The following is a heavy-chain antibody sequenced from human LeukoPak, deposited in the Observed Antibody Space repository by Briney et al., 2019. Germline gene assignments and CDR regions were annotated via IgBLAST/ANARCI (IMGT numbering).Heavy chain of an antibody. Sequence: GASVKVSCKASGYTFTGYYMRWVRQAPGQGLEWMGWINPNSGGTNYAQKFQGRVTMTRDTSTSTVYMELSSLRSEDTAVYYCARADYDYVWGSYRYTGYFDYWGQGTLVTVSS. CDR2: INPNSGGT. CDR1: GYTFTGYY. D-gene: IGHD3-16*02. J-gene: IGHJ4*02. CDR3: ARADYDYVWGSYRYTGYFDY. V-gene: IGHV1-2*02.